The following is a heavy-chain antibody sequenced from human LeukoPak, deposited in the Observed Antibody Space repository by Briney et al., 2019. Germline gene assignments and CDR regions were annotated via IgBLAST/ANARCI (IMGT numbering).Heavy chain of an antibody. CDR2: IYYSGST. J-gene: IGHJ4*02. Sequence: SETLSLTYTVSGGSISSYYWSWIRQPPGKGLEWIGYIYYSGSTNYNPSLKSRVTISVDTSKNQFSLKLSSVTAADTAVYYCATLLSSSWSFDYWGQGTLVTVSS. CDR3: ATLLSSSWSFDY. D-gene: IGHD6-13*01. V-gene: IGHV4-59*08. CDR1: GGSISSYY.